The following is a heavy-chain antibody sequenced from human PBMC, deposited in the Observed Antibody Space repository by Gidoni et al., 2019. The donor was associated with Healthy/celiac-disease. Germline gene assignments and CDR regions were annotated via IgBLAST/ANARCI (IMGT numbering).Heavy chain of an antibody. Sequence: QVQLQESGPGLVKPSQTLSLTCTVSGGSTSSGDYYWSWIRQPPGKGLEWIGYIYYSGSTYYNPSLKSRVTISVDTSKNQFSLKLSSVTAADTAVYYCARVCYYDSSGYYPYFDYWGQGTLVTVSS. CDR3: ARVCYYDSSGYYPYFDY. V-gene: IGHV4-30-4*01. J-gene: IGHJ4*02. CDR1: GGSTSSGDYY. CDR2: IYYSGST. D-gene: IGHD3-22*01.